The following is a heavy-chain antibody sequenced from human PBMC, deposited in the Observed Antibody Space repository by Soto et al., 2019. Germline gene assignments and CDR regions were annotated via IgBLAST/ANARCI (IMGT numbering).Heavy chain of an antibody. V-gene: IGHV1-58*01. D-gene: IGHD2-2*01. CDR2: IYVGSGNT. CDR1: GFTLTSSD. J-gene: IGHJ4*02. CDR3: AADPGGVPSACLDY. Sequence: SVKVSCKASGFTLTSSDLQWVRQSRVQRHEWIGWIYVGSGNTNYAQKFQERVTITRDMSTITAYMELSILRCAAAALYYCAADPGGVPSACLDYWGQGTMVTVSS.